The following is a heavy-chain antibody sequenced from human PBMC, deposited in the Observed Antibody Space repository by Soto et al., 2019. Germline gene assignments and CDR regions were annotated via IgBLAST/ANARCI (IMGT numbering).Heavy chain of an antibody. D-gene: IGHD7-27*01. V-gene: IGHV1-46*01. J-gene: IGHJ5*02. CDR2: FNPYTGGT. Sequence: QVQLGQSGAEVKKPGASVKVSCKASGYTLTTYYIPWMRQAPGQGLEWMGMFNPYTGGTRYAHKFQGRVTMTGDTSTSTGYMELSRLRSDDTAVYYCARLCGEIGTEFEPWGPGNLVTVSS. CDR1: GYTLTTYY. CDR3: ARLCGEIGTEFEP.